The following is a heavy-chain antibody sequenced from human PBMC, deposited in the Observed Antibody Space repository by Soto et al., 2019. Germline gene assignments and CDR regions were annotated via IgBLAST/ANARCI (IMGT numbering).Heavy chain of an antibody. J-gene: IGHJ5*02. CDR3: ARSDCTSTSCYVVWFDP. CDR2: ISSSSSSYI. D-gene: IGHD2-2*01. Sequence: EVQLVESGGGLVKPGGSLRLSCAASVFSFSNYGMNWVRQAPGKGLEWVSSISSSSSSYISYADSVKGRFTISRDNAKNSVYLQMNSLRAEDTAVYYCARSDCTSTSCYVVWFDPWGQGTLVTVSS. CDR1: VFSFSNYG. V-gene: IGHV3-21*01.